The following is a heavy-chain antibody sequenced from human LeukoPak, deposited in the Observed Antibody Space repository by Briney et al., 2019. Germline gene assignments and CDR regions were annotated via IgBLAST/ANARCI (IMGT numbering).Heavy chain of an antibody. V-gene: IGHV4-59*01. CDR3: ARVNINNWHSCDY. CDR1: GGSISSYY. D-gene: IGHD1-1*01. J-gene: IGHJ4*02. CDR2: IYYSGST. Sequence: SETLSLTCTVSGGSISSYYWSWIRQPPGKGLEWIGYIYYSGSTNYNPSLKSRVTISVDTSKNQFSLKLSSVTAADTAVYYRARVNINNWHSCDYWGQGTLVTVSS.